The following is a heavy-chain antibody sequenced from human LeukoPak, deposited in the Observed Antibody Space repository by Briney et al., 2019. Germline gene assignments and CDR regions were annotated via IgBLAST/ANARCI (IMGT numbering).Heavy chain of an antibody. J-gene: IGHJ4*02. CDR2: ISTYNGDT. CDR3: ARDGVFSGAYALGY. V-gene: IGHV1-18*01. CDR1: GYTFINYN. Sequence: ASVKVSCKASGYTFINYNINWVRQAPGQGLEWMGWISTYNGDTNSAQRLQGRVTMTTDTSTSTAYMELGSLRSDDTAVYYCARDGVFSGAYALGYWGQGTLVTVSS. D-gene: IGHD3-16*01.